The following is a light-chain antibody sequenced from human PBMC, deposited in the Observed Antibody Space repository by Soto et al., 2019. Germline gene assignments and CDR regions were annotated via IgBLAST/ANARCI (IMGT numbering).Light chain of an antibody. Sequence: EIVLTQSPGTLSLSPGERATLSCRVSQSVTSSYLAWYQQKPGQAPRLLIYSASSRATGIPDRFSGSGSGTDFTLTISRLEPEDFAVYYCQQYGGSPWTFGQGTKVEIQ. J-gene: IGKJ1*01. V-gene: IGKV3-20*01. CDR3: QQYGGSPWT. CDR1: QSVTSSY. CDR2: SAS.